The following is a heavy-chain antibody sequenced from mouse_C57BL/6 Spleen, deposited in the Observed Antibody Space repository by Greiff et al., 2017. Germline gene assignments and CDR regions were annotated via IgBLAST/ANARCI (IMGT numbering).Heavy chain of an antibody. Sequence: VQLQQSGPGLVAPSQSLSITCTVSGFSLTSYAISWVRQPPGKGLEWLGVIWTGGGTNYNSAPKSRLSISKDNSKSQVFLKMNSLQTDDTARYYCARSYYYGSSYGYFDVWGTGTTVTVSS. CDR1: GFSLTSYA. CDR2: IWTGGGT. D-gene: IGHD1-1*01. V-gene: IGHV2-9-1*01. CDR3: ARSYYYGSSYGYFDV. J-gene: IGHJ1*03.